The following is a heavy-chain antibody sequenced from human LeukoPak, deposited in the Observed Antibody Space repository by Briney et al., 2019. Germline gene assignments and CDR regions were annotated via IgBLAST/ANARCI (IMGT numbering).Heavy chain of an antibody. J-gene: IGHJ4*02. CDR3: ARRPYYYDSSGYYYQYFDY. CDR2: IYYSGST. V-gene: IGHV4-59*01. CDR1: GGSISRYY. D-gene: IGHD3-22*01. Sequence: SETLSLTCTVSGGSISRYYWSWIRQPPGMGLELIGYIYYSGSTNYNPSLKSRVTISVGTSKNQFSLKLSSVTAADTAVYYCARRPYYYDSSGYYYQYFDYWGQGTLVTVSS.